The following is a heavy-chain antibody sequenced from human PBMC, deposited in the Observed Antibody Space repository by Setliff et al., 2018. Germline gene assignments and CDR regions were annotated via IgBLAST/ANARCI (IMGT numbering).Heavy chain of an antibody. Sequence: ASVKVSCKASGGTFSSYGVTWVRQAPGQGLEWMGGTIPIFGSTNYAQQFQGRVTIITDESTSTAYMELTSLRTEDTAVYYCARELAINGFDIWGQGTMVTVSS. CDR2: TIPIFGST. V-gene: IGHV1-69*05. CDR1: GGTFSSYG. D-gene: IGHD1-1*01. J-gene: IGHJ3*02. CDR3: ARELAINGFDI.